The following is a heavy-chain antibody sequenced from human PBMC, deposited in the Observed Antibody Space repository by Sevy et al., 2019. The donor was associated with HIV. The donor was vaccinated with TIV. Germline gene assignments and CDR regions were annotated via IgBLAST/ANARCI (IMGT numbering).Heavy chain of an antibody. CDR1: GGSLTSDDSY. J-gene: IGHJ4*02. D-gene: IGHD5-12*01. Sequence: SETLSLTCTVSGGSLTSDDSYWSWIRQPPGKGLEWLGYIHYTGGTYYNPFLRSRIAMSVDTSEEQFSLRLSFLTAADTAFYYRANKRGYSHGPFDYWGQGILVTVSS. CDR3: ANKRGYSHGPFDY. V-gene: IGHV4-30-4*01. CDR2: IHYTGGT.